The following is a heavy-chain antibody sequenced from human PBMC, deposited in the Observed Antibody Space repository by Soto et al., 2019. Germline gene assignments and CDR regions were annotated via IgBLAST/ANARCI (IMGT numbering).Heavy chain of an antibody. D-gene: IGHD6-13*01. CDR2: ISAYNGNT. CDR1: GYTFTSYG. Sequence: ASVKVSCKASGYTFTSYGISLVRQAPGQGLEWMGWISAYNGNTNYAQKLQGRVTMTTDTSTSTAYMELRSLRSDDTAVYYCARAIAPRYSSSWFRRYYYYYYMEVWGKGTTVTVSS. V-gene: IGHV1-18*01. CDR3: ARAIAPRYSSSWFRRYYYYYYMEV. J-gene: IGHJ6*03.